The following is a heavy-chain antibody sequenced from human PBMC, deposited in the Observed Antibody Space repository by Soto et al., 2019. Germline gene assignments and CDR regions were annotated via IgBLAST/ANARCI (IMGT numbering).Heavy chain of an antibody. CDR1: GFTFPTYW. CDR2: IGGDGTIT. J-gene: IGHJ6*02. CDR3: TRLSGDHFSVFSYGMDV. D-gene: IGHD2-21*01. V-gene: IGHV3-74*01. Sequence: DVQLVESGGTLVQPGGSLRLSCAASGFTFPTYWMNWVRQVPGKGLVWLAGIGGDGTITSYADFVKGRFTISRDNAKNALSLQMNTLRGEDTAVYYCTRLSGDHFSVFSYGMDVWGQGTTVTVSS.